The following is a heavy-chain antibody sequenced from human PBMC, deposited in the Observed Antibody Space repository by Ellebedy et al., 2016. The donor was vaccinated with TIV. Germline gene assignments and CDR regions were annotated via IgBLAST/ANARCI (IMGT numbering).Heavy chain of an antibody. CDR3: AGYSSIPPKGNF. CDR1: GFTVSNNY. D-gene: IGHD6-13*01. CDR2: IYRGGST. V-gene: IGHV3-53*01. J-gene: IGHJ4*02. Sequence: GESLKISCAASGFTVSNNYMSWVRQAPGEGLEWVSIIYRGGSTYYADSVKGRFTISRDISKNTLYLQMNSLRVEDTAVYFCAGYSSIPPKGNFWGQGTLVTVSS.